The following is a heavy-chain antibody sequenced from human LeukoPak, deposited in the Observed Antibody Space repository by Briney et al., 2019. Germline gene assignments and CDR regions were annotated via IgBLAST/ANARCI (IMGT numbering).Heavy chain of an antibody. J-gene: IGHJ5*02. Sequence: GGSLRLSCAASGFTFSSYAMSWVRQAPGKGLEWVSAISGSGGSTYYADSVRGRFTISRDNSKNTLYLQMNSLRAEDTAVYYCASSSHADRRNWFDPWGQGTLVTVSS. CDR1: GFTFSSYA. CDR3: ASSSHADRRNWFDP. D-gene: IGHD6-6*01. V-gene: IGHV3-23*01. CDR2: ISGSGGST.